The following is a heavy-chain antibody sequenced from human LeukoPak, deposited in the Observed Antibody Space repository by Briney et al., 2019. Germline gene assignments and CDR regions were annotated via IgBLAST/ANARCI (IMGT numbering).Heavy chain of an antibody. Sequence: SETLSLTCTVSGGSISSSSYYWGWIRQPPGKGLEWIGSIYYSGGTYYNPSLKSRVTISVDTSKNQFSLKLSSVTAADTAVYYCARRTRPIDYWGQGTLVTVSS. CDR3: ARRTRPIDY. V-gene: IGHV4-39*01. CDR1: GGSISSSSYY. J-gene: IGHJ4*02. CDR2: IYYSGGT.